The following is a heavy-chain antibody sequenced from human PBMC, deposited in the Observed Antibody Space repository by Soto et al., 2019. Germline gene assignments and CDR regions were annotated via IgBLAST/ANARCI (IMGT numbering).Heavy chain of an antibody. V-gene: IGHV1-8*01. D-gene: IGHD3-3*01. CDR1: GYTFTSYD. J-gene: IGHJ6*02. Sequence: ASVQVSCKASGYTFTSYDINWVRQATGQGLEWMGWMNTNSGNTGYAQKFQGRVTMTRNTSISTAYMELSSLRSEDTAVYYCARGLRFLEWLTKYYYYGMDVWGQGTTVTVSS. CDR2: MNTNSGNT. CDR3: ARGLRFLEWLTKYYYYGMDV.